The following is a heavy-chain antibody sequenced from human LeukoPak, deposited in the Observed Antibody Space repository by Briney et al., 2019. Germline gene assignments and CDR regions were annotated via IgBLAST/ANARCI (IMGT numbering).Heavy chain of an antibody. D-gene: IGHD1-26*01. V-gene: IGHV3-30*18. J-gene: IGHJ6*02. Sequence: GGSLLLSFAASGFTFSSYGMHWVRPAPGKGLEWVAVISYDGSNKYYADSVKGRFTISRDNSKNTLYLQMNSLRAEDTAVYYCAKGKSGSYRYYYYYYGMDVWGQGTTVTVSS. CDR1: GFTFSSYG. CDR3: AKGKSGSYRYYYYYYGMDV. CDR2: ISYDGSNK.